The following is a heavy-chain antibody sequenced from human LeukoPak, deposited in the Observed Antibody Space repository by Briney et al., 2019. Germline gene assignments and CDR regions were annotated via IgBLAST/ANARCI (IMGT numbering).Heavy chain of an antibody. CDR2: IDTDSVHI. CDR1: RFIFTDYT. J-gene: IGHJ4*02. V-gene: IGHV3-21*05. D-gene: IGHD3-10*01. CDR3: SREDYFGSGSPAY. Sequence: GGSLRLSCATSRFIFTDYTMNWVRQAPGKGLEWISYIDTDSVHIFYGDSVKGRFTVSRDNAKSSHYLQMDSLRAEDTAFYYCSREDYFGSGSPAYWGQGTLVTVSS.